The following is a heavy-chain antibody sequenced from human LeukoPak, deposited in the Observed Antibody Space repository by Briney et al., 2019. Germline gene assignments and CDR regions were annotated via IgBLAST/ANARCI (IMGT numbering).Heavy chain of an antibody. CDR3: ARETTPTEAFDI. CDR1: GGSISSYY. J-gene: IGHJ3*02. CDR2: IYYSGST. D-gene: IGHD1-14*01. Sequence: SETPSLTCTVSGGSISSYYWSWIRQPPGKGLEWIGYIYYSGSTNYNPSLKSRVTISVDTSKNQFSLKLSSVTAADTAVYYCARETTPTEAFDIWGQGTMVTVSS. V-gene: IGHV4-59*12.